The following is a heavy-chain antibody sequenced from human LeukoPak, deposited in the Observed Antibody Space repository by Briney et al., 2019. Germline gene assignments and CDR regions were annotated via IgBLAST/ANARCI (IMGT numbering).Heavy chain of an antibody. D-gene: IGHD3-3*01. CDR3: ARTYYDFWSGYYPYYFDY. Sequence: SETLSLTCAVYGGSFSGYYWSWIRQPPGKGLKWIGEINHSGSTNYNPSLKSRVTISVDTSKNQFSLKLSSVTAADTAVYYCARTYYDFWSGYYPYYFDYWGQGTLVTVSS. CDR2: INHSGST. J-gene: IGHJ4*02. CDR1: GGSFSGYY. V-gene: IGHV4-34*01.